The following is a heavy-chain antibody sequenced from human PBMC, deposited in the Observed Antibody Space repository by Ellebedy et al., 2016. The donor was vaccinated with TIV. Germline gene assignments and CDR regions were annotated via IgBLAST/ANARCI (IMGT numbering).Heavy chain of an antibody. CDR3: AKDFGNSSGWDFDY. CDR1: GFTFSSYG. Sequence: GESLKISXAASGFTFSSYGMHWVRQAPGKGLEWVAVISYDGSNKYYADSVKGRFTISRDNSKNTLYLQMSSLRAEDTAVYYCAKDFGNSSGWDFDYWGQGTLVTVSS. CDR2: ISYDGSNK. J-gene: IGHJ4*02. V-gene: IGHV3-30*18. D-gene: IGHD6-19*01.